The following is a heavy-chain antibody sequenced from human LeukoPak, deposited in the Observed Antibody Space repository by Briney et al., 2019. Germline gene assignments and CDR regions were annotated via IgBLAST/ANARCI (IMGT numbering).Heavy chain of an antibody. CDR3: ARGAGYSSSWFKQYFDF. CDR2: IYDTEIT. CDR1: GGSISSYY. V-gene: IGHV4-59*01. Sequence: PSEPLSLTCTVSGGSISSYYWSWFRQPPGKGLEWIGYIYDTEITNYNPSLKSRGTISLDTSKNQFSLKLSSVTAADTAVYYCARGAGYSSSWFKQYFDFWGQGTLVTVSS. D-gene: IGHD6-13*01. J-gene: IGHJ4*02.